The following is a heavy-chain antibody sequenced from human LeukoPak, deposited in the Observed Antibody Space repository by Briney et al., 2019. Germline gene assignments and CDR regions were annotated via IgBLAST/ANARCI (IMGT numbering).Heavy chain of an antibody. J-gene: IGHJ4*02. CDR3: ARLDYNLSYFDY. D-gene: IGHD1-1*01. CDR2: IYYSGST. V-gene: IGHV4-39*01. Sequence: PSETLSLTCTVSGGSISSSSYYWGWVRQPPGKGLEWIGSIYYSGSTYHNPSLKSRVTVSGDTSKHQFSLKLSSVTAADSAVYYCARLDYNLSYFDYWGQGTLVTVSS. CDR1: GGSISSSSYY.